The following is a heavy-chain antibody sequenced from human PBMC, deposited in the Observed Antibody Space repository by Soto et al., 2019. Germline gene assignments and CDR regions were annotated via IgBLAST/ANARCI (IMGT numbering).Heavy chain of an antibody. CDR3: ARDSGFDP. Sequence: ASVKVSCKASGYTFTRYAMHWVRQAPGQRLEWMGWINAGNGNTKYSQKFQGRVTMTTDTSTSTAYMELRSLTSDDTAVYYCARDSGFDPWGQGTLVTVSS. CDR2: INAGNGNT. CDR1: GYTFTRYA. V-gene: IGHV1-3*01. D-gene: IGHD3-10*01. J-gene: IGHJ5*02.